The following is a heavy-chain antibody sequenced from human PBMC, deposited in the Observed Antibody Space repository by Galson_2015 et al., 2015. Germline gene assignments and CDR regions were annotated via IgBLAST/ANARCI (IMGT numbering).Heavy chain of an antibody. J-gene: IGHJ5*02. Sequence: SVKVSCKASGYTFTSYDINWVRQAPGQGLEWMGWMNPNSGNTGYAQKFQGRVTMTRNTSISTAYMELSSLRSEDTAVYYCARDAGSELLWFGELSAWFDPSGQGTLAPVSS. CDR3: ARDAGSELLWFGELSAWFDP. CDR2: MNPNSGNT. D-gene: IGHD3-10*01. CDR1: GYTFTSYD. V-gene: IGHV1-8*01.